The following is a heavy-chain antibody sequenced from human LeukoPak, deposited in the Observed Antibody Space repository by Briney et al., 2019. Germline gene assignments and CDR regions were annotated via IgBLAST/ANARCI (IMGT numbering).Heavy chain of an antibody. Sequence: GGSLRLSCAASGFTFSSYAMSWVRQAPGKGLEWVSAISGSGGSTYYADSVKGRFTISRDNSKNTLYLQMNSLRAEDTAVYYCAKMVRIAVAGNGPIDYWGQGTLATVSS. D-gene: IGHD6-19*01. J-gene: IGHJ4*02. CDR2: ISGSGGST. CDR1: GFTFSSYA. V-gene: IGHV3-23*01. CDR3: AKMVRIAVAGNGPIDY.